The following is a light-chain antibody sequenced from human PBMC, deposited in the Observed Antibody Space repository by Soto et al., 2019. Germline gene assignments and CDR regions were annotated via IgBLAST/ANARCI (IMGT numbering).Light chain of an antibody. Sequence: EFVLTQSPGTLSLSPGERATLSCRASQTVRNNYLAWYQQKPGQAPRLLIYDASSRATGIPDRFSGGGSGTDFTLAISRLEPEDFAVYYCHQYGGSPPETFGQGTKVDIK. CDR3: HQYGGSPPET. J-gene: IGKJ1*01. CDR2: DAS. V-gene: IGKV3-20*01. CDR1: QTVRNNY.